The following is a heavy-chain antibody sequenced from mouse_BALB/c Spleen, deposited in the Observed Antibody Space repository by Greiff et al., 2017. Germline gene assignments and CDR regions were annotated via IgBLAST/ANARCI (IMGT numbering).Heavy chain of an antibody. CDR3: ARYYYYFDY. CDR2: INPSTGYT. Sequence: QVQLQQSGAELAKPGASVKMSCKASGYTFTSYWMHWVKQRPGQGLEWIGYINPSTGYTEYNQKFKDKATLTADKSSSTAYMQLSSLTSEDSAVYYCARYYYYFDYWGQGTTLTVSS. V-gene: IGHV1-7*01. J-gene: IGHJ2*01. CDR1: GYTFTSYW. D-gene: IGHD1-1*01.